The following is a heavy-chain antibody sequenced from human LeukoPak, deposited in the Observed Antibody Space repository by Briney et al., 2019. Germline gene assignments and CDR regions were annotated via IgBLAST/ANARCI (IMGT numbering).Heavy chain of an antibody. V-gene: IGHV3-21*01. CDR1: GFTLSSYT. CDR2: ISRSSSYI. Sequence: GGSLRLSCAASGFTLSSYTMNWVRQAPGRGLEWVSSISRSSSYIYYGDSVKGRFTISRDNAKNSPYLQMNSLRAEDTAVYYCARVAYYDSSGYYPVPFDYWGQGTLVTVSS. J-gene: IGHJ4*02. D-gene: IGHD3-22*01. CDR3: ARVAYYDSSGYYPVPFDY.